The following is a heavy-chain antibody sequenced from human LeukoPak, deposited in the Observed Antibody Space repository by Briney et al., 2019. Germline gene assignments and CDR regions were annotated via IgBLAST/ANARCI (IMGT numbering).Heavy chain of an antibody. V-gene: IGHV3-30-3*01. Sequence: GGSLRLSCAASGFTFSSYAMHWVRQAPGKGLEWVAVISYDGSNKYYADSVKGRFTISRDNAKNSLYLQMDSLRLEDTAVYYCVRGEGWYFGLWGRGTMVAVSS. CDR2: ISYDGSNK. CDR3: VRGEGWYFGL. J-gene: IGHJ2*01. CDR1: GFTFSSYA.